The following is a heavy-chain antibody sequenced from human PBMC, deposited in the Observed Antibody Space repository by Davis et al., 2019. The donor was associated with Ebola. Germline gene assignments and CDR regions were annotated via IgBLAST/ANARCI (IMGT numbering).Heavy chain of an antibody. CDR2: IYYSGST. D-gene: IGHD6-6*01. J-gene: IGHJ5*02. V-gene: IGHV4-30-4*02. CDR3: ARQRRSSSLFDP. CDR1: GGSISSGDYY. Sequence: SETLSLTCTVSGGSISSGDYYWSWIRQPPGKGLEWIGYIYYSGSTYYNPSLKSRVTISVDTSKNQFSLQLSSVTAADTAVYYCARQRRSSSLFDPWGQGTLVTVSS.